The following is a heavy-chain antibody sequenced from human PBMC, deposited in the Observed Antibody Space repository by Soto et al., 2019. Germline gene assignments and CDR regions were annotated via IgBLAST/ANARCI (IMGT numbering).Heavy chain of an antibody. D-gene: IGHD2-15*01. J-gene: IGHJ5*01. Sequence: XESLRLSCEACSFPFSGFDMHWVRQPTGKGLEWVSTIGTAGDTYYAVSVKGRFTISRDNAKNSLSLQMNSLRAGDTAVYFCARGQEVGAHFFDSWGQGTQVTVSS. CDR2: IGTAGDT. V-gene: IGHV3-13*01. CDR1: SFPFSGFD. CDR3: ARGQEVGAHFFDS.